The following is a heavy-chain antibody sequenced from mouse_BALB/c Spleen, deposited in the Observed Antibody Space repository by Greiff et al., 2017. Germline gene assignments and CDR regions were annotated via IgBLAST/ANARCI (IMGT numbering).Heavy chain of an antibody. Sequence: EVKLMESGGGLVKPGGSLKLSCAASGFTFSSYTMSWVRQTPEKRLEWVATISSGGGNTYYPDSVKGRFTISRDNAKNNLYLQMSSLRSEDTALYYCARLGDGYWDYWGQGTTLTVSS. V-gene: IGHV5-9*03. J-gene: IGHJ2*01. CDR1: GFTFSSYT. CDR3: ARLGDGYWDY. D-gene: IGHD2-3*01. CDR2: ISSGGGNT.